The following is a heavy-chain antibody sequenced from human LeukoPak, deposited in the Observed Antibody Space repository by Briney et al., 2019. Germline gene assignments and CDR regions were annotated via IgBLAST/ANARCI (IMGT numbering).Heavy chain of an antibody. CDR3: ARAGASHRWSYFDY. D-gene: IGHD4-23*01. J-gene: IGHJ4*02. CDR2: ISAYNANT. V-gene: IGHV1-18*01. Sequence: ASVTVSFTSSVYSFTTYGICWVRQAPGQGLEWMGWISAYNANTNYAQKLQGRVTMTTDPSTSTAYMELRSLRSDDTAVYFCARAGASHRWSYFDYWGQGTLVTVSS. CDR1: VYSFTTYG.